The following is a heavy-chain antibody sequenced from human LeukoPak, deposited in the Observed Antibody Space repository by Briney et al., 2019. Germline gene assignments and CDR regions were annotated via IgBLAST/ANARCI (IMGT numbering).Heavy chain of an antibody. CDR1: GFTFSSYA. Sequence: PGGSLRLSCAASGFTFSSYAMHWVRQAPGKGLEWVAAISYDGSNEYYADSVKGRFTISRDNSKNTVYLQMNSLRVEDTAVYYCAREASAAGKYFQQWGQGTLVTVSA. CDR3: AREASAAGKYFQQ. V-gene: IGHV3-30*14. J-gene: IGHJ1*01. CDR2: ISYDGSNE. D-gene: IGHD6-13*01.